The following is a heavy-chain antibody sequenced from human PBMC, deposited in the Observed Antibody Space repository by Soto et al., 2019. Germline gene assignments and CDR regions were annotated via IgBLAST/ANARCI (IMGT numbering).Heavy chain of an antibody. Sequence: GGSLRLSCAASGFTFDDYGMSWVRQAPGKGLEWVSGINWNGGSTGYADSVKGRFTISRDNAKNSLYLQMNSLRAEDTALYHCARAVLYCSSTSCPLGFDPWGQGTLVTVSS. J-gene: IGHJ5*02. V-gene: IGHV3-20*01. CDR1: GFTFDDYG. CDR2: INWNGGST. CDR3: ARAVLYCSSTSCPLGFDP. D-gene: IGHD2-2*01.